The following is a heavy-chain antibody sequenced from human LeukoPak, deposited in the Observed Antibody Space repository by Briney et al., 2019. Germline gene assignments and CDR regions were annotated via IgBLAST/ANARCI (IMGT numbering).Heavy chain of an antibody. V-gene: IGHV4-59*11. Sequence: PSETLSLTCTVSGGSISSHYWSWIRQPPGKGLEWIGYVYFDGTTNYNPSLKSRVTMSVDTSKNNFSLRLRSVAAADTAVYYCARERGDTAAPDAFDVWGQGTMVSVSS. J-gene: IGHJ3*01. CDR1: GGSISSHY. CDR2: VYFDGTT. CDR3: ARERGDTAAPDAFDV. D-gene: IGHD5-18*01.